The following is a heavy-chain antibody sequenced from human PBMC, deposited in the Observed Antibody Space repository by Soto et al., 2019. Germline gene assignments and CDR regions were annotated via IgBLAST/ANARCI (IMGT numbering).Heavy chain of an antibody. CDR2: ISYSGRT. Sequence: SETLSLTCTVSGDSIYGFHWTWIRQPPGKGLEWIGYISYSGRTNYNPSLQSRVTISSATSKNQFSLKLTSVTVADTAVYYCARDDGTGAFDFWGPGTLVTVSS. D-gene: IGHD1-1*01. CDR3: ARDDGTGAFDF. CDR1: GDSIYGFH. J-gene: IGHJ4*02. V-gene: IGHV4-59*01.